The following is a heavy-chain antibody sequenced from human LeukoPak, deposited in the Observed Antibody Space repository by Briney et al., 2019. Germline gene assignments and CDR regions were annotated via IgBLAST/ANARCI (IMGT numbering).Heavy chain of an antibody. CDR2: IIPIFGIA. V-gene: IGHV1-69*13. CDR3: ATPPLRRAVAGGGYYFDY. CDR1: GGTFSSYA. Sequence: SVKVSCKASGGTFSSYAISWVRQAPGQGLEWMGGIIPIFGIANYAQKFQGRVTITADESTSTAYMELSSLRSEDTAVYYCATPPLRRAVAGGGYYFDYWGQGTLVTVSS. J-gene: IGHJ4*02. D-gene: IGHD6-19*01.